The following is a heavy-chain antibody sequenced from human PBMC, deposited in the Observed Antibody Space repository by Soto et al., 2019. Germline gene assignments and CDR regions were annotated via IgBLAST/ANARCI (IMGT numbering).Heavy chain of an antibody. J-gene: IGHJ6*02. CDR1: GGTFSSYA. D-gene: IGHD3-22*01. CDR3: ARTYYYDSSGYPPNYHYYYYGMDV. V-gene: IGHV1-69*01. CDR2: IIPIFGTA. Sequence: QVQLVQSGAEVKKPGSSVKVSCKASGGTFSSYAISWVRQAPGQGLEWMGGIIPIFGTANYAQKFQGRVPITADESTSTAYMELSSLRSEDTAVYYCARTYYYDSSGYPPNYHYYYYGMDVWGQGTTVTVSS.